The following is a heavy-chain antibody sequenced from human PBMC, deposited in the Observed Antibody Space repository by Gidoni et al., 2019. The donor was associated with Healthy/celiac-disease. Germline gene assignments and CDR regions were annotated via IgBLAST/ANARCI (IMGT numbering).Heavy chain of an antibody. Sequence: EVQLVESGGGLVQPGGSLRLSCAASGFTFSSYWMHWVRQAPGKGLVWVSRINSDGSSTSYADSVKGRFTISRDNAKNTLYLQMNSLRAEDTAVYYCARDPLEGQLWLMVGWYFDLWGRGTLVTVSS. V-gene: IGHV3-74*01. CDR3: ARDPLEGQLWLMVGWYFDL. CDR1: GFTFSSYW. CDR2: INSDGSST. J-gene: IGHJ2*01. D-gene: IGHD5-18*01.